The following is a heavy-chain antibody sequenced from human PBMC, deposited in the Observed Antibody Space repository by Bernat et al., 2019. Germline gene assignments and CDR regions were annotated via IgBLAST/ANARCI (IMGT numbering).Heavy chain of an antibody. Sequence: QVQLVESGGGVVQPGRSLRLSCAASGFTFSSYAMHWVRQAPGKGLEWVAVISYDGSNKYYADSVKGRFTISRDNSKNTLYLQMNSLRAEDTAVYYWARDANYCDYPNYYYYYMDVWGQGTTVTVSS. D-gene: IGHD4-17*01. CDR3: ARDANYCDYPNYYYYYMDV. J-gene: IGHJ6*03. V-gene: IGHV3-30*01. CDR1: GFTFSSYA. CDR2: ISYDGSNK.